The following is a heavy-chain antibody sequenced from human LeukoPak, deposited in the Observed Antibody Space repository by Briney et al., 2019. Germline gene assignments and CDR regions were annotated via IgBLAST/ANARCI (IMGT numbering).Heavy chain of an antibody. Sequence: ASVKVSCKASGYTFINYGISWVRQAPGQGLEWMGWISIYNVTTDHPQKLQGRVTMTTDTSTNTAYLELTSLRSDDTAVYYCARDDSHCSGGSCYSWFDPWGQGTLVTVSS. CDR1: GYTFINYG. CDR3: ARDDSHCSGGSCYSWFDP. V-gene: IGHV1-18*01. J-gene: IGHJ5*02. CDR2: ISIYNVTT. D-gene: IGHD2-15*01.